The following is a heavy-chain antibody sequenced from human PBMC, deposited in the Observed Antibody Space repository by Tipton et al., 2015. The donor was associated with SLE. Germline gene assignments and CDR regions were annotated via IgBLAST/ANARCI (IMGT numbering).Heavy chain of an antibody. J-gene: IGHJ4*02. V-gene: IGHV3-21*01. D-gene: IGHD3-22*01. CDR2: ISSSSNFI. Sequence: SLRLSCAASGFTFSSYRMNWVRQAPGKGLEWVSSISSSSNFIYYADSVKGRFTISRDNAKNSLYLQMNSLRAEDTAVYYCARDVSYYYDSSGLGYWGQGTLVTVSS. CDR1: GFTFSSYR. CDR3: ARDVSYYYDSSGLGY.